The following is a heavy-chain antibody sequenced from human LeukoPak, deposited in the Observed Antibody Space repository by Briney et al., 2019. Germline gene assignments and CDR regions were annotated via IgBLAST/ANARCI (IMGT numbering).Heavy chain of an antibody. J-gene: IGHJ6*02. V-gene: IGHV5-51*01. Sequence: GESLKISCKGSGDSFTSYWIGWVRQMPGKGLEWMGIIYPGDSDTRYSPSFQGQVTISADKSISTAYLQWSSLKASDTAMYYCARHEGPRLWLHGYYYYYGMDVWGQGTTVTVSS. CDR3: ARHEGPRLWLHGYYYYYGMDV. CDR1: GDSFTSYW. CDR2: IYPGDSDT. D-gene: IGHD5-18*01.